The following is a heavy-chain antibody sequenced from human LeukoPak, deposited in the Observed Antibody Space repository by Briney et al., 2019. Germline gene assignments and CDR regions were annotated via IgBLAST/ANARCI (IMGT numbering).Heavy chain of an antibody. CDR2: ISSSSSYI. Sequence: GGSLRLSCAASGFTFSSYSMNWVRQAPGKGLEWVSSISSSSSYIYYADSVKGRFTISRDNAKNSLYLQMNSLRAEDTAVYYCAKGDDYGDYAGQAFDIWGQGTMVTVSS. D-gene: IGHD4-17*01. CDR1: GFTFSSYS. J-gene: IGHJ3*02. CDR3: AKGDDYGDYAGQAFDI. V-gene: IGHV3-21*04.